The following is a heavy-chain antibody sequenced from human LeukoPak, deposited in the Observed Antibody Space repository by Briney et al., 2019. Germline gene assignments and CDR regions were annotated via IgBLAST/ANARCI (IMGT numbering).Heavy chain of an antibody. D-gene: IGHD6-13*01. CDR2: IYYSGST. CDR1: GGSISSYY. Sequence: SETLSLTCTVSGGSISSYYWSWIRQPPGKGLEWIGYIYYSGSTNYNPSLKSRVTISVDTSKNQFSLKLSSVTAADTAVYYCARGRREGYSSSWKYYFDYWGQGTLVTVSS. V-gene: IGHV4-59*08. CDR3: ARGRREGYSSSWKYYFDY. J-gene: IGHJ4*02.